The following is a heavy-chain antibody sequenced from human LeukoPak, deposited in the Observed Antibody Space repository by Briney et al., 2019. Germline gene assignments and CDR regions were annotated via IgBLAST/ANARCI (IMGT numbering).Heavy chain of an antibody. J-gene: IGHJ5*02. D-gene: IGHD5-18*01. V-gene: IGHV3-11*04. CDR2: ISSSGSTI. CDR1: GFTFSDYY. CDR3: ARHIQLAFRVSRLGWFDP. Sequence: GGSLRLSCAASGFTFSDYYMSWIRQAPGKGLEWVSYISSSGSTIYYADSVKGRFTISRDNAKNSLYLQMNSLRAEDTAVYYCARHIQLAFRVSRLGWFDPWGQGTLVTVSS.